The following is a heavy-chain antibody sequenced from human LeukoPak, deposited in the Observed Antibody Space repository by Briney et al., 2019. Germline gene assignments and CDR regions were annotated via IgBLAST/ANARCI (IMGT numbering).Heavy chain of an antibody. J-gene: IGHJ4*02. CDR3: ARGGVSHYFDY. D-gene: IGHD2-8*01. CDR2: INHSGST. V-gene: IGHV4-34*01. Sequence: PSETLSLTCAVYGGSFSGYYWSWIRQPPGKGLEWIGEINHSGSTNYNPSLKSRVTISVDTTKNQFSLKLSSVTAADTAVYYCARGGVSHYFDYWGQGTLVTVSS. CDR1: GGSFSGYY.